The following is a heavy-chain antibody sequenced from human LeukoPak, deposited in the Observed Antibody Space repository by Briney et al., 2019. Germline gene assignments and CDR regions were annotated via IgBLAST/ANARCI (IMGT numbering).Heavy chain of an antibody. Sequence: PGRSLRPSCAASGFTFSSYAMHWVRQAPGKGLEWVAVISYDGTNKYYADSVKGRFTISRDNSKNTVYLQMDSLRAEDTAVYYCARDLGSSGYEGFDYWGQGTLVTVSS. V-gene: IGHV3-30*04. CDR2: ISYDGTNK. J-gene: IGHJ4*02. CDR3: ARDLGSSGYEGFDY. CDR1: GFTFSSYA. D-gene: IGHD3-22*01.